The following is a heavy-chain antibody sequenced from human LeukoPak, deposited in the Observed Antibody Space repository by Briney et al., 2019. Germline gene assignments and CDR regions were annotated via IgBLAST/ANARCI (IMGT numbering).Heavy chain of an antibody. J-gene: IGHJ4*02. Sequence: GESLKISCKGSGYSFTSYWIGWVRQMPGKGLEWMGIIFPGDSDSRYGPSFQGQVTISADKSISTAYLQWTSLKASDTAMYYCARQDRVDWTTVTTFDYWGQGTLVTVSS. V-gene: IGHV5-51*01. D-gene: IGHD4-17*01. CDR1: GYSFTSYW. CDR2: IFPGDSDS. CDR3: ARQDRVDWTTVTTFDY.